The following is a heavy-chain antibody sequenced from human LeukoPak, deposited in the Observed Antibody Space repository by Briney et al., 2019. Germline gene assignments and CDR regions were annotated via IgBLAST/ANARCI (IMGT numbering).Heavy chain of an antibody. Sequence: SVKVSCKASGGTFSSYAISWVRQAPGQGLEWMGGIIPIFGATNYAQKFQARVTITADESTSTAYMELSSLRSEDTAVYYCARGADYYDSSSHSYYFDSWAREPWSPSPQ. CDR1: GGTFSSYA. CDR3: ARGADYYDSSSHSYYFDS. CDR2: IIPIFGAT. J-gene: IGHJ4*02. V-gene: IGHV1-69*13. D-gene: IGHD3-22*01.